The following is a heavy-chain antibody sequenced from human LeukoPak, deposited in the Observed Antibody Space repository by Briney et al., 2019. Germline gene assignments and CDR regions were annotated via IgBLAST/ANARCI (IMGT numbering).Heavy chain of an antibody. CDR3: AKSNGYGLVDI. CDR1: GDSIIGYY. V-gene: IGHV4-39*07. CDR2: IYYTGNT. Sequence: PSETLSLTCSVSGDSIIGYYWGWIRQPPGKGLEWIGNIYYTGNTYYNSSLKSRVTISLDTSKNQFSLKVISMTAADTAVYYCAKSNGYGLVDIWGQGTMVTVSS. D-gene: IGHD3-10*01. J-gene: IGHJ3*02.